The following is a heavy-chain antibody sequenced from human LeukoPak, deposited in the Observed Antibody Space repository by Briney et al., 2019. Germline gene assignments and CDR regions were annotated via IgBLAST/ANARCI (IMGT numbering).Heavy chain of an antibody. CDR3: ARGSDNYYDSSGYYFGY. V-gene: IGHV3-23*01. J-gene: IGHJ4*02. CDR2: ISGSGGST. D-gene: IGHD3-22*01. Sequence: GGSLRLSCAASGFTFSSYAMSWVRQAPGKGLEWVSAISGSGGSTYYADSVKGRFTISRDNSKNTLYLQMNSLRAEDTAVYYCARGSDNYYDSSGYYFGYWGQGTLVTVSS. CDR1: GFTFSSYA.